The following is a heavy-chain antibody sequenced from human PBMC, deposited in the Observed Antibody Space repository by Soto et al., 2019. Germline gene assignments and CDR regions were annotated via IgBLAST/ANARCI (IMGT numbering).Heavy chain of an antibody. D-gene: IGHD2-15*01. CDR2: IWYDGSNK. Sequence: GGSLRLSCAASGFTFSSYGMHWVRQAPGKGLEWVAVIWYDGSNKYYADSVKGRFTISRDNSKNTLYLQMNSLRAEDTAVYYCARDSVPQGDIVFSSWGQGTLVTVSS. V-gene: IGHV3-33*01. CDR3: ARDSVPQGDIVFSS. CDR1: GFTFSSYG. J-gene: IGHJ5*02.